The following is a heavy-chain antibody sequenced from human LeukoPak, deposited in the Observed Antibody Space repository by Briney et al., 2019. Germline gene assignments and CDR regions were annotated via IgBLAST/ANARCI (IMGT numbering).Heavy chain of an antibody. CDR2: ISISGSLT. CDR3: AASSGSLYYFDY. V-gene: IGHV3-48*03. J-gene: IGHJ4*02. CDR1: GFTFNSYE. Sequence: PGGSLRLSCVASGFTFNSYEMNWVRQAPGKGLEWVSYISISGSLTYYADSVKGRFTISRDNAKNSLYLQMNSLRAEDTAVYYCAASSGSLYYFDYWGQGTLVTVSS. D-gene: IGHD3-10*01.